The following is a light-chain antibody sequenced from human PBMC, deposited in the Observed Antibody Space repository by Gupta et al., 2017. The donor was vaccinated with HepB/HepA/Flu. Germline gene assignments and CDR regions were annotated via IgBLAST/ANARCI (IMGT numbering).Light chain of an antibody. V-gene: IGKV1-39*01. Sequence: EMQMSQSPSSLSASVGYRVTITCRASQIISSYLNWYQQKPGKAPKLLIYAASRRESGVPSRFSGSGSGTDFTLTISRRQPEDFATYYCQQTHSTPWTFGQGTKVEIK. J-gene: IGKJ1*01. CDR3: QQTHSTPWT. CDR2: AAS. CDR1: QIISSY.